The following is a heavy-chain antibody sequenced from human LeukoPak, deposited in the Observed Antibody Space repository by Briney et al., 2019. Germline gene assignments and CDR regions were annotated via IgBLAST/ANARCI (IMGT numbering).Heavy chain of an antibody. V-gene: IGHV1-46*01. CDR2: INPSGGST. D-gene: IGHD6-13*01. CDR3: ARDGGSSWYDY. J-gene: IGHJ4*02. CDR1: GYTFTSYY. Sequence: ASVKGSCKASGYTFTSYYMHWVRQAPGQGLERMGIINPSGGSTSYAQKFQGRVTMTRDTSTSTVYMELSSLRSEDTAVYYCARDGGSSWYDYWGQGTLVTVSS.